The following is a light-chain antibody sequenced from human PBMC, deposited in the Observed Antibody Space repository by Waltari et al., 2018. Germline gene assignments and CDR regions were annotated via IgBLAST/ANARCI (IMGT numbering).Light chain of an antibody. V-gene: IGKV1-39*01. Sequence: DIQMTQSPSSLSASVGDRVTITCRASQSINTRLNWYQQKPGKAPKLLIYAASNLQIGVPSRFSGSGSGTDFTLTISNLQPEDSSTYYCLQRLSTPRTCGQGTKVEIK. CDR1: QSINTR. CDR3: LQRLSTPRT. J-gene: IGKJ1*01. CDR2: AAS.